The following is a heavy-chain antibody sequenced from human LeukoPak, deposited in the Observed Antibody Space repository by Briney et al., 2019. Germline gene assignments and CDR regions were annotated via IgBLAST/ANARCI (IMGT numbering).Heavy chain of an antibody. CDR2: IHSDGSST. J-gene: IGHJ4*02. CDR1: GFTFSSYW. D-gene: IGHD2-21*02. CDR3: ARAHFLGDTPAAFDY. Sequence: GGSLRLSCAASGFTFSSYWMHWVRQAPGKGLVWVSRIHSDGSSTSYADSVRGRFTISRDDAKSALYLQMDSLRPEDMALYYRARAHFLGDTPAAFDYWGQGTLVTVSS. V-gene: IGHV3-74*01.